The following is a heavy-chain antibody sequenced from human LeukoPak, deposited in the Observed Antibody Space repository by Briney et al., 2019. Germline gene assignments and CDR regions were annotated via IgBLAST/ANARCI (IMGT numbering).Heavy chain of an antibody. V-gene: IGHV3-30*02. D-gene: IGHD2-2*01. CDR3: AKDGGRYCSSTSCSEFDY. J-gene: IGHJ4*02. Sequence: GGSLRLSCAASGFTFSSYGMHWVRQAPGKGLEWVAFIRYDGSNKYYADSVKGRFTISRDNSKNTLYLQMNSLRAEDTAVYYCAKDGGRYCSSTSCSEFDYWGQGTLVTVSS. CDR1: GFTFSSYG. CDR2: IRYDGSNK.